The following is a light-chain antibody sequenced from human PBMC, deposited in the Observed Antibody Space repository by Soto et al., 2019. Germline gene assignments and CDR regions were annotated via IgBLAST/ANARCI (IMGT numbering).Light chain of an antibody. CDR3: SSYAISSTLVV. Sequence: QSALTQPASVSGSPGQSITISCTGTSSDVGGSNYVSWYQEHPGKAPKLMIYDVTNRPSGVSNRFSGSKSGNTASLTISGLQAEDEADYYCSSYAISSTLVVFGGGTKLTVL. CDR2: DVT. V-gene: IGLV2-14*03. CDR1: SSDVGGSNY. J-gene: IGLJ2*01.